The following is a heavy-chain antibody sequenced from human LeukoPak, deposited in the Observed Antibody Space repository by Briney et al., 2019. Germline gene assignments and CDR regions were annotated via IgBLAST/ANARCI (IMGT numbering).Heavy chain of an antibody. V-gene: IGHV4-39*01. D-gene: IGHD3-10*01. CDR1: GGSLSSSSYY. CDR3: ARHQALLITMVRGWREIEWDAFDI. J-gene: IGHJ3*02. Sequence: SETLSLTCTVSGGSLSSSSYYWGWIRQPPGKGLEWIGSIYYSGSTYYNPSLKSRVTISVDTAKNQFSLKLSAVTAADTAVYYCARHQALLITMVRGWREIEWDAFDIWGKGTMVTVSS. CDR2: IYYSGST.